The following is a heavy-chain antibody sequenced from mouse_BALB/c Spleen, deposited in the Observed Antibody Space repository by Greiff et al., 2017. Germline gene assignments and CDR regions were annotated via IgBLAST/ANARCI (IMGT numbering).Heavy chain of an antibody. Sequence: EVQLVESGGGLVKPGGSLKLSCAASGFTFSSYAMSWVRQTPEKRLEWVASISSGGSTYYPDSVKGRFTISRDNARNILYLQMSSLRSEDTAMYYCARGDLYYGNWYFDVWGAGTTVTVSS. J-gene: IGHJ1*01. CDR3: ARGDLYYGNWYFDV. V-gene: IGHV5-6-5*01. CDR2: ISSGGST. CDR1: GFTFSSYA. D-gene: IGHD2-1*01.